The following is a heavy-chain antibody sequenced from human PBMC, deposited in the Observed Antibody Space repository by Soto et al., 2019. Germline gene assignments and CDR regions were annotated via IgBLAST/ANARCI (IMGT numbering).Heavy chain of an antibody. CDR1: GYTFTGYY. CDR2: INPNSGGT. Sequence: ASVKVSCKASGYTFTGYYMHWVRQAPGQGLEWMGWINPNSGGTNYAQKFQGWVTMTRDTSISTAYMELSWLRSDDSVVYFCARDSSGYYFDGNWFDPWGQGTLVTVSS. V-gene: IGHV1-2*04. D-gene: IGHD3-22*01. CDR3: ARDSSGYYFDGNWFDP. J-gene: IGHJ5*02.